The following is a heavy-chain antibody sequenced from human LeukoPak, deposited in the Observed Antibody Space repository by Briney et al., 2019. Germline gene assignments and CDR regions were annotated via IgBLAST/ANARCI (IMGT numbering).Heavy chain of an antibody. Sequence: SETLSLTCTVSGGSISGSSYYWGWIRQPPGKGLEWIGSIYYSGSTYCNPTLKSRVPISVDTSKNQFSLKLSSVTAADTAVYYCARLHVGSYSRVDYWGQGTLVTVSS. CDR2: IYYSGST. CDR1: GGSISGSSYY. CDR3: ARLHVGSYSRVDY. V-gene: IGHV4-39*01. D-gene: IGHD1-26*01. J-gene: IGHJ4*02.